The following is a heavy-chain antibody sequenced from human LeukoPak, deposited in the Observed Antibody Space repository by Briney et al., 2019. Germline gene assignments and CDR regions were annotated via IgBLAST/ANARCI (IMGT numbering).Heavy chain of an antibody. V-gene: IGHV3-21*01. Sequence: PGGSLRLSCAASGFTFSSYSMNWVRQAPGKGLEWVSSISSSSSYIYYADSVKGRFTISRDNAKNSLYLQMNSLRAEDTAVYYCARDSGDYGDYGAYYYYYYMDVWGKGTTVTVSS. J-gene: IGHJ6*03. CDR2: ISSSSSYI. CDR3: ARDSGDYGDYGAYYYYYYMDV. CDR1: GFTFSSYS. D-gene: IGHD4-17*01.